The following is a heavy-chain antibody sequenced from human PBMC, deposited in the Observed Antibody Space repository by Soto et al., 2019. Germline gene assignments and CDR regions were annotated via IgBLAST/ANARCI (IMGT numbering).Heavy chain of an antibody. CDR1: GFTFSSYA. J-gene: IGHJ6*02. CDR2: ISGSGGST. Sequence: AGGSLRLSCAASGFTFSSYAMSWVRQAPGKGLEWVSAISGSGGSTYYADSVKGRFTISRDNSKNTLYLQMNSLRAEDTAVYYCAKDLIYGCSYGQTGYYYYGMDVWGQGTTVTVSS. D-gene: IGHD5-18*01. CDR3: AKDLIYGCSYGQTGYYYYGMDV. V-gene: IGHV3-23*01.